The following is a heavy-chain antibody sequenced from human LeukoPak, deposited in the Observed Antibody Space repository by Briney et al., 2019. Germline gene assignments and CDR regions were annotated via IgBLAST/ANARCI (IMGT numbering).Heavy chain of an antibody. D-gene: IGHD3-16*01. CDR2: IYYSGST. Sequence: SETLSLTCTVSGGSISSGGYYWSWIRQHPGKGLEWIGYIYYSGSTYYNPSLKSRVTISVDTSKNQFSLKLSSVTAADTAVYYCARFPLGDGDAFDIWGQGTMVTVSS. V-gene: IGHV4-31*03. CDR3: ARFPLGDGDAFDI. CDR1: GGSISSGGYY. J-gene: IGHJ3*02.